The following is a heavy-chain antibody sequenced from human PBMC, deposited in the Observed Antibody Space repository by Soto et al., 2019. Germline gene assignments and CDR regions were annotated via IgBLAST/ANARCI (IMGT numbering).Heavy chain of an antibody. Sequence: GESLKISCKGSGYTFTTYWISWVRQEPGKGLEWMGRIDPSDSYTTYSPSSQGHVTISVDKSTTTAFLQWSSLRASDTAIYYCARQYCTGGRCYSGWFDSWGQGTLVTVSS. CDR2: IDPSDSYT. CDR3: ARQYCTGGRCYSGWFDS. CDR1: GYTFTTYW. V-gene: IGHV5-10-1*01. J-gene: IGHJ5*01. D-gene: IGHD2-8*02.